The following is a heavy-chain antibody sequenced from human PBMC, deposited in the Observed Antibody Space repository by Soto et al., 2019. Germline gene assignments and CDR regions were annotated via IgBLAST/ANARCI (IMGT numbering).Heavy chain of an antibody. J-gene: IGHJ6*02. Sequence: SETLSLTCAVSGGSISSSNWWSCVRQPPGKGLEWIGEIYHSGSTNYNPSLKSRVTISVDKSKNQFSLKLSSVTAADTAVYYCARGSGYSYGYYYYYGMDVWGQGTTVTVSS. CDR1: GGSISSSNW. V-gene: IGHV4-4*02. D-gene: IGHD5-18*01. CDR2: IYHSGST. CDR3: ARGSGYSYGYYYYYGMDV.